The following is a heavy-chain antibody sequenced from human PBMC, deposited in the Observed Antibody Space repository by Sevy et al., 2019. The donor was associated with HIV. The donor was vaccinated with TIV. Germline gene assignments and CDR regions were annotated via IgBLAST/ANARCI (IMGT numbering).Heavy chain of an antibody. V-gene: IGHV4-34*01. D-gene: IGHD5-18*01. CDR3: ARGMRGYSHFDY. CDR1: GGSFSGYY. CDR2: INHSGCT. Sequence: SETLSLTCAVYGGSFSGYYWSWIRQPPGNGLEWIGEINHSGCTNYNPSLKSRVTISVDTSKNQFSLKLSSVTAADTAVYYCARGMRGYSHFDYSGQGTLVTVSS. J-gene: IGHJ4*02.